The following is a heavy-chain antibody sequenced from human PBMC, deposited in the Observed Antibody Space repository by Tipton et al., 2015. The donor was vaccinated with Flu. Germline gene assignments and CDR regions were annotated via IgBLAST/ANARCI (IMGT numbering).Heavy chain of an antibody. CDR3: AKDNRGYSYGYPFDY. D-gene: IGHD5-18*01. V-gene: IGHV3-23*01. Sequence: SLRLSCAASGFTFSSYAMSWVRQAPGKGLEWVSAISGSGGSTYYADSVKGRFTISRDNSKNTLYLQMNSLRAEDTAVYYCAKDNRGYSYGYPFDYWGQVTLVTVSS. J-gene: IGHJ4*02. CDR1: GFTFSSYA. CDR2: ISGSGGST.